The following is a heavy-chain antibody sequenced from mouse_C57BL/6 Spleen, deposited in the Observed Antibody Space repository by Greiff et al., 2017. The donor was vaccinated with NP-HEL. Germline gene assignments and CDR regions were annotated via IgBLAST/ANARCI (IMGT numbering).Heavy chain of an antibody. CDR2: INPNNGGT. V-gene: IGHV1-26*01. CDR1: GYTFTDYY. Sequence: VQLQQSGPELVKPGASVKISCKASGYTFTDYYMNWVKQSHGKSLEWIGDINPNNGGTSYNQKFKGKATLTVDKSSSTAYMELRSLTSEDSAVYYCARGADGLFAYWGQGTLVTVSA. CDR3: ARGADGLFAY. J-gene: IGHJ3*01. D-gene: IGHD2-3*01.